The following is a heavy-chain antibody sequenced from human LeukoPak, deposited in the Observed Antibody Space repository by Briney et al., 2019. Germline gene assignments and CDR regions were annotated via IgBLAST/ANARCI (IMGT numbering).Heavy chain of an antibody. J-gene: IGHJ4*02. Sequence: GGSLRLSCAASGFTFSDYFISWIRQTPGKGLEWISYINSGSGYTKYYADSVKGRFTISRDNARNSVYLQMNSLRAEDTAVYYCARGIIEVPGSFDYWGQGILVTVSS. CDR2: INSGSGYTK. CDR1: GFTFSDYF. CDR3: ARGIIEVPGSFDY. V-gene: IGHV3-11*04. D-gene: IGHD6-19*01.